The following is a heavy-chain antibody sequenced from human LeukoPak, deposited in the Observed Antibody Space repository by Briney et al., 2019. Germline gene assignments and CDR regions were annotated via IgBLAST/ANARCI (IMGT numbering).Heavy chain of an antibody. CDR1: GGSFSSGGYY. CDR2: IYYSGST. CDR3: ARDHDRQSSGYYPFGY. J-gene: IGHJ4*02. V-gene: IGHV4-31*03. Sequence: SETLSLTCTVSGGSFSSGGYYWSWIRQHPGKGLEWIGYIYYSGSTYYYPSLKSRVTISVDTSKNQFSLKLSSVTAADTAVYYCARDHDRQSSGYYPFGYWGQGTLVTVSS. D-gene: IGHD3-22*01.